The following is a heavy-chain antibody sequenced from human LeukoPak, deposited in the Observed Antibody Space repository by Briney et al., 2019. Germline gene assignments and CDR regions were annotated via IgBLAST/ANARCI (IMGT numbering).Heavy chain of an antibody. Sequence: SETLSLTCAVYGGSFSGYYWSWIRQPPGKGLEWIGEINHSGSTNYNPSLKSRVTISVDTSKNQFSLKLSSVTAADTAVYYCAKVLWVGGTATIDYWGQGTLVTVSS. V-gene: IGHV4-34*01. CDR3: AKVLWVGGTATIDY. D-gene: IGHD1-26*01. J-gene: IGHJ4*02. CDR1: GGSFSGYY. CDR2: INHSGST.